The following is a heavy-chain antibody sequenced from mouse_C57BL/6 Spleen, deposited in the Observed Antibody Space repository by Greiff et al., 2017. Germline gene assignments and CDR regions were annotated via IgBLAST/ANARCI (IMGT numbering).Heavy chain of an antibody. CDR2: IDPETGGT. CDR3: TSRNYGYYALDN. J-gene: IGHJ4*01. CDR1: GYTFTDYE. Sequence: QVQLQQSGAELVRPGASVTLSCKASGYTFTDYEMHWVKQTPVHGLEWIGAIDPETGGTAYKQKFKGKAILTADKSSSPAYMELRSLTSEDSAVYYCTSRNYGYYALDNWGKGTSVTVSS. V-gene: IGHV1-15*01. D-gene: IGHD2-4*01.